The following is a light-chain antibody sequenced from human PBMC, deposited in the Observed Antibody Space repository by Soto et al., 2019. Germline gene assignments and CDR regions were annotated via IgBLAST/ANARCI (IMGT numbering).Light chain of an antibody. CDR2: RNN. Sequence: QSVLTQPPSASGTPGQRVTIPCSGSSSNIGSNYVYWYQQFTGAAPKVLIYRNNQRPSGVPDRFSGSKSGTSATLGITGLQTGDEADYYCGTWDSSLNVGVFGGGTKLTVL. V-gene: IGLV1-47*01. CDR3: GTWDSSLNVGV. CDR1: SSNIGSNY. J-gene: IGLJ2*01.